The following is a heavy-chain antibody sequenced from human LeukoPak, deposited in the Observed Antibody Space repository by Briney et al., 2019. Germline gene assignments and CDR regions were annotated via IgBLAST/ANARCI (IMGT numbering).Heavy chain of an antibody. Sequence: GRSLRLSCAASGFTFDDYAMHWVRQAPGKGLEWVSGISWNSGSIGYADSVKGRFTISRDNAKNSLYLQMNSLRAEDTALYYCAKEGRFGEFLGYYFDYWGQGTLVTVSP. CDR3: AKEGRFGEFLGYYFDY. J-gene: IGHJ4*02. CDR1: GFTFDDYA. D-gene: IGHD3-10*01. V-gene: IGHV3-9*01. CDR2: ISWNSGSI.